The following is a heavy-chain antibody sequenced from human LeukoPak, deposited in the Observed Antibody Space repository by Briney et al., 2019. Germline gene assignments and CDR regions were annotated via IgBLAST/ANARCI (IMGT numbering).Heavy chain of an antibody. CDR3: AKDISRYSSSWYEFDY. Sequence: SLRLSCAASGFTFDDYAMLWLPPAPGKGLVGGSGTCWNSSSIGYADPVKGRFTSPRDNAKNSLYLQMTSQRAEDTALYYCAKDISRYSSSWYEFDYWGQGTLVTVSS. D-gene: IGHD6-13*01. J-gene: IGHJ4*02. V-gene: IGHV3-9*01. CDR1: GFTFDDYA. CDR2: TCWNSSSI.